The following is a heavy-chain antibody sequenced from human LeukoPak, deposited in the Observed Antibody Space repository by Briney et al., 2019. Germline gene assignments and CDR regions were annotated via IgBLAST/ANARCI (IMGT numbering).Heavy chain of an antibody. V-gene: IGHV3-11*01. J-gene: IGHJ4*02. CDR1: GFTFSDYY. Sequence: GESLRLSCAASGFTFSDYYMSWIRQAPGKGLEWVSYISSSGSTIYYADSVKGRFTISRDNAKNSLYLQMNSLRAEDTAVCYCARDGDILTGYTSDYWGQGTLVTVSS. D-gene: IGHD3-9*01. CDR2: ISSSGSTI. CDR3: ARDGDILTGYTSDY.